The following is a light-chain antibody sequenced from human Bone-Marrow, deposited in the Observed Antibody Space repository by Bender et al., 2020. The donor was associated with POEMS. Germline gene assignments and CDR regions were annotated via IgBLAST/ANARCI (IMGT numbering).Light chain of an antibody. Sequence: QSALTQPASVSGSPGQSITISCTGTSSDVGSYNLVSWYQQHPGKAPKLMIYELSKRPSGVSNRFSGSKSGNTASLTISGLQAEDEADYYCGSYTTMSTLWVFGGGTKVTVL. CDR1: SSDVGSYNL. J-gene: IGLJ3*02. V-gene: IGLV2-14*02. CDR3: GSYTTMSTLWV. CDR2: ELS.